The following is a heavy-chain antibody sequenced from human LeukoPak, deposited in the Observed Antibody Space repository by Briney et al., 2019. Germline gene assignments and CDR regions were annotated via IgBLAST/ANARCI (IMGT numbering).Heavy chain of an antibody. CDR1: GGSISSYY. V-gene: IGHV4-59*08. J-gene: IGHJ6*03. D-gene: IGHD6-19*01. Sequence: SETLSLTCTVSGGSISSYYWSWIRQPPGKGLEWIGYIYYSGSTNYNPPLKSRVTISVDTSKNQFSLKLSSVTAADTAVYYCARYAVAGTSRRSDYYYYYMDVWGKGTTVTVSS. CDR3: ARYAVAGTSRRSDYYYYYMDV. CDR2: IYYSGST.